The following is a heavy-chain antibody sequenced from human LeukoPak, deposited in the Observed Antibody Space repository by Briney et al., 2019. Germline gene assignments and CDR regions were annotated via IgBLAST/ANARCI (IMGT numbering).Heavy chain of an antibody. Sequence: GGSLRLSCAASGFTFSSYSMNWVRQAPGKGLEWVSSISSSSSYIYYADSVKGRFTISRDNAKNSLYLQMNSLRAEDTAVYYCARGPYDILTGYYSNWGQGTLVTVSS. CDR1: GFTFSSYS. V-gene: IGHV3-21*01. J-gene: IGHJ4*02. D-gene: IGHD3-9*01. CDR3: ARGPYDILTGYYSN. CDR2: ISSSSSYI.